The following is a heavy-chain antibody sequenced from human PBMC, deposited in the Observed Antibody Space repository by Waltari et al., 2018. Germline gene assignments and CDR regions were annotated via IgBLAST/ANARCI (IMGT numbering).Heavy chain of an antibody. CDR3: ARGYSSLPAVKGDF. Sequence: QVQLVESGGGVVQPGRSLRRSWSASGLPFSNFGKHGVRPAPGKGLEWVAVISSTSNTKYYTDSVQGRFTISRDNSQSTVYLQMNNLRAEDTAVYYCARGYSSLPAVKGDFWGQGTLVTVSS. CDR1: GLPFSNFG. J-gene: IGHJ4*02. V-gene: IGHV3-30*03. CDR2: ISSTSNTK. D-gene: IGHD2-15*01.